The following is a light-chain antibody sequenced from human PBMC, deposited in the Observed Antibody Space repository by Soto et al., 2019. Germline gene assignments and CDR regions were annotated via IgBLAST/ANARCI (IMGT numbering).Light chain of an antibody. CDR2: SAS. CDR3: QQYSTWRT. CDR1: QSVSSS. Sequence: EIVMTQSPATLSMSPWERATLSFRASQSVSSSLAWYQPHPGKAPRLLIYSASTRATGIPARLSVSGSGTEFTLTISSLQSEDFAVYYCQQYSTWRTFGQGTKVDIK. V-gene: IGKV3-15*01. J-gene: IGKJ1*01.